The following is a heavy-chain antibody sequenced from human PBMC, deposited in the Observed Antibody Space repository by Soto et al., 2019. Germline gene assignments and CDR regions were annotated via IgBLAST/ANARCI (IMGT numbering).Heavy chain of an antibody. CDR1: GGSISSGGYS. D-gene: IGHD4-17*01. J-gene: IGHJ4*02. CDR2: IYHSGST. CDR3: ARRYGDCFDY. Sequence: PSDTLSLTCAVSGGSISSGGYSWSWIRQPPGKGLEWIGYIYHSGSTNYNPSLKSRVTISVDTSKNQFSLKLNSMTAADTAVYYCARRYGDCFDYWGQGTLVTVSS. V-gene: IGHV4-30-2*01.